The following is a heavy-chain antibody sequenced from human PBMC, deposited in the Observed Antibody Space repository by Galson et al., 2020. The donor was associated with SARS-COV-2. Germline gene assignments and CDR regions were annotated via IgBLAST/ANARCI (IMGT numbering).Heavy chain of an antibody. Sequence: VQRGESPKTPLSALGFPLRYLYHTWVRPAPGKGLEWVFVNYTGGSTHYPDSVKGRSTLSRDNAKNTVYLQMNSLRAEDTAVYYCARDQSGGECVDGLSYCYYGMDVWGQGSTVIVSS. D-gene: IGHD3-10*01. V-gene: IGHV3-66*02. CDR1: FPLRYLY. CDR2: NYTGGST. CDR3: ARDQSGGECVDGLSYCYYGMDV. J-gene: IGHJ6*02.